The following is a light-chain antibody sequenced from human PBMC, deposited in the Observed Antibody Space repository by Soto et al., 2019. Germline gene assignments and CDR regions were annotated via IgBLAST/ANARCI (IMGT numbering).Light chain of an antibody. CDR3: QQYGRLPRT. V-gene: IGKV3-20*01. Sequence: EIVLTQSPGTLSLSPGERATLSCRASQSVSSIYLAWYQQKPGQAPRLLIYDASSRATGIPERFSGSGSGTDFTLTISRLEPDDFAVYYCQQYGRLPRTFGQGTKVEI. CDR1: QSVSSIY. CDR2: DAS. J-gene: IGKJ1*01.